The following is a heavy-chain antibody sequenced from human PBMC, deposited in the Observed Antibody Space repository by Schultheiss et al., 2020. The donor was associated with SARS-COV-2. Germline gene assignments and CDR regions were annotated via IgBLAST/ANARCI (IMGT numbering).Heavy chain of an antibody. V-gene: IGHV3-15*01. D-gene: IGHD1-26*01. CDR1: GFTFSNAW. J-gene: IGHJ1*01. CDR3: TTDLQGYIVGAPDAEYFQH. Sequence: GGSLRLSCAASGFTFSNAWMSWVRQAPGKGLEWVGRIKSKTDGGTTDYAAPVKGRFTISRDDSKNTLYLQMNSLKTEDTAVYYCTTDLQGYIVGAPDAEYFQHWGQGTLVTVSS. CDR2: IKSKTDGGTT.